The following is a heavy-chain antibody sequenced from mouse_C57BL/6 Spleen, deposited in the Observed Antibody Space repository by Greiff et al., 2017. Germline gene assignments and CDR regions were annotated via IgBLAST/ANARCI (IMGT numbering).Heavy chain of an antibody. CDR3: SRGRDARFDY. CDR1: GYTFTSYW. J-gene: IGHJ2*01. Sequence: VQLQQPGAELVKPGASVKLSCKASGYTFTSYWMHWVKQRPGRGLEWIGRIDPNSGGTTYNETFKRKATLTVDKHSCTANMQLSSLTSRDSAVYYCSRGRDARFDYWGQGTTLTVSS. CDR2: IDPNSGGT. V-gene: IGHV1-72*01. D-gene: IGHD3-3*01.